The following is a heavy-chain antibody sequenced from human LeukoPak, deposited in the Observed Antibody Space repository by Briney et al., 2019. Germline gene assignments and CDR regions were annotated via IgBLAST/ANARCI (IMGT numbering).Heavy chain of an antibody. CDR1: GFTFSSYE. CDR2: IGYSGRTI. J-gene: IGHJ4*02. CDR3: ALLAVASDFDY. D-gene: IGHD6-19*01. V-gene: IGHV3-48*03. Sequence: GGSLRLSCAASGFTFSSYEMNWVRQAPGKGLEWVANIGYSGRTIYYADSVKGRFTISRDNAKNSLSLQMNSLRVEDTAVYYCALLAVASDFDYWGQGALVTVSS.